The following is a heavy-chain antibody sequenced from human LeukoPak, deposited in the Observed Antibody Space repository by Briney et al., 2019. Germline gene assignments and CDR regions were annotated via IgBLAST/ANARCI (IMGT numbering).Heavy chain of an antibody. D-gene: IGHD2-8*02. Sequence: KPSETLSLTCTGSGGSISSYYWSWIRPPPGKGLEWIAYISDIGSINYNPSLKSGVTISLETSKNQFSLKLSSVTAADTAVYYCAGHHPRNTVDFWGQGTLVTVSS. CDR1: GGSISSYY. CDR2: ISDIGSI. V-gene: IGHV4-59*08. CDR3: AGHHPRNTVDF. J-gene: IGHJ4*02.